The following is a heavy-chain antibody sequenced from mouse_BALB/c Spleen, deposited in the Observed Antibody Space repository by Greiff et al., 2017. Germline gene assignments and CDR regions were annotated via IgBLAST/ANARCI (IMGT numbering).Heavy chain of an antibody. CDR1: GYSITSDYA. J-gene: IGHJ3*01. CDR3: ARSNSWFAY. CDR2: ISYSGST. Sequence: VQLKESGPGLVKPSQSLSLTCTVTGYSITSDYAWNWIRQFPGNKLEWMGYISYSGSTSYNPSLKSRISITRDTSKNQFFLQLNSVTTEDTATYYCARSNSWFAYWGQGTLVTVSA. V-gene: IGHV3-2*02.